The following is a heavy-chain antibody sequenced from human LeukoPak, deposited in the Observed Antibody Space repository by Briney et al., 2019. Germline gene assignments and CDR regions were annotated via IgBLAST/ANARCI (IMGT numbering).Heavy chain of an antibody. D-gene: IGHD1-26*01. CDR2: ISAYNGNT. CDR1: GYTFTSYG. V-gene: IGHV1-18*03. Sequence: ASVKVSCKASGYTFTSYGISWVRQAPGQGLEWMGWISAYNGNTNYAQKLQGRVTMTTDTSTSTAYMELSSLRSEDMAVYYCAIYSGSYFGGAFDIWGQGTMVTVSS. J-gene: IGHJ3*02. CDR3: AIYSGSYFGGAFDI.